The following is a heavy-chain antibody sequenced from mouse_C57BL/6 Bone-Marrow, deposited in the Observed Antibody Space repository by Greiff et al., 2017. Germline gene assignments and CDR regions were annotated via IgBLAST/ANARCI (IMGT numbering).Heavy chain of an antibody. CDR2: FLPGSGST. D-gene: IGHD1-1*01. V-gene: IGHV1-9*01. CDR1: GYTFTGYW. Sequence: QVQLQQSGAELMKPGASVKLSCKATGYTFTGYWIEWVKQRPGHGLEWIGEFLPGSGSTNYNEKFKGKATFTADTSSNTAYMQLSSLTTEDSASYYWARGIYYVSCYDWYFDVWGTGTTVTVSS. CDR3: ARGIYYVSCYDWYFDV. J-gene: IGHJ1*03.